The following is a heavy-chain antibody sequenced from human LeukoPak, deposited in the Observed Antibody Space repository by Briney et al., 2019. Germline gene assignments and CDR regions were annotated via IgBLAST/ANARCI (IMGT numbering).Heavy chain of an antibody. CDR3: ARDRLSYADYTFDY. D-gene: IGHD4-17*01. CDR1: GLTVSSNY. Sequence: GGSLRLSCAASGLTVSSNYMTWVRQAPGKGLEWVSIIHTNGNTYYADSVKGRFTISRDNSKNTLYLQMNSLRAEDTAVYYCARDRLSYADYTFDYWGQGTLVTVSS. V-gene: IGHV3-66*01. J-gene: IGHJ4*02. CDR2: IHTNGNT.